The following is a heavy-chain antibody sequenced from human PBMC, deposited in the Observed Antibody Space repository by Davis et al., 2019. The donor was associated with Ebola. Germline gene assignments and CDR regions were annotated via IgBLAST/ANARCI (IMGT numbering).Heavy chain of an antibody. V-gene: IGHV3-74*01. Sequence: GESLKISCAASGFTFTTYWMHWVRQAPGKGLEWVSRTNRDGTITNYADSVRGRFTISRDNAKNTLYLQMNNLRAEDTAIYYCARDLCGMDDYWGPGTLVTVSS. CDR3: ARDLCGMDDY. CDR2: TNRDGTIT. CDR1: GFTFTTYW. D-gene: IGHD2-21*01. J-gene: IGHJ4*02.